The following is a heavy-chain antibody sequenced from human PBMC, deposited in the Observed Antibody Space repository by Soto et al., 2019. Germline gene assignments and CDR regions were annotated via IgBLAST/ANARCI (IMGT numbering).Heavy chain of an antibody. J-gene: IGHJ6*02. D-gene: IGHD6-6*01. CDR3: PRDPPYSSSTHYYYGMDV. Sequence: QVQLVQSGAEVKKPGSSVKVSCKASGGTFSSYAISWVRQAPGQGLEWMGGIIPIFGTANYAQKFQGRVTITADESTSTAYMELSSLRSEDTAVYYCPRDPPYSSSTHYYYGMDVWGQGTTVTVSS. CDR1: GGTFSSYA. CDR2: IIPIFGTA. V-gene: IGHV1-69*01.